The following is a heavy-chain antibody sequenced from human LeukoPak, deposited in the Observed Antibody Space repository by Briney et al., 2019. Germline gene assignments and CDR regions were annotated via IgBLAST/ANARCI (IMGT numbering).Heavy chain of an antibody. D-gene: IGHD5-12*01. Sequence: SVKVSCKASGGTFSSYAISWVRQAPGQGLEWMGGIIPIFGTANYARKFQGRVTITADESTSTAYMELSSLRSEDTAVYYCARGAYSGYLNWFDPWGQGTLVTVSS. CDR1: GGTFSSYA. J-gene: IGHJ5*02. V-gene: IGHV1-69*13. CDR3: ARGAYSGYLNWFDP. CDR2: IIPIFGTA.